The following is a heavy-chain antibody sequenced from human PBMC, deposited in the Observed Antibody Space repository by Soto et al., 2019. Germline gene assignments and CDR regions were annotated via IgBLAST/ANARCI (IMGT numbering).Heavy chain of an antibody. Sequence: SETLSLTCTLSGGSISSGGYYWSWIRQHPGKGLEWIGYIYYSGSTYYNPSLKSRVTISVDTSKNQFSLKLSSVTAADTAVYYCARDGSGRTAFDIWGQGTMVTVS. D-gene: IGHD6-19*01. J-gene: IGHJ3*02. CDR2: IYYSGST. CDR3: ARDGSGRTAFDI. V-gene: IGHV4-31*03. CDR1: GGSISSGGYY.